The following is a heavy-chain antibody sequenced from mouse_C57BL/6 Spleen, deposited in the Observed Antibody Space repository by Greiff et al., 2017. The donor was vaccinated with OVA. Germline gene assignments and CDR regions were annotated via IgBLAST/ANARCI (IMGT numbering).Heavy chain of an antibody. CDR2: ISSGSSTI. V-gene: IGHV5-17*01. Sequence: EVQLQQSGGGLVKPGGSLKLSCAASGFTFSDYGMHWVRQAPEKGLEWVAYISSGSSTIYYADTVKGRFTISRDNAKNTLFLQMTSLRSEDTAMYYCAKDYYGSSYHFDYWGKGTTLTVSS. CDR1: GFTFSDYG. D-gene: IGHD1-1*01. J-gene: IGHJ2*01. CDR3: AKDYYGSSYHFDY.